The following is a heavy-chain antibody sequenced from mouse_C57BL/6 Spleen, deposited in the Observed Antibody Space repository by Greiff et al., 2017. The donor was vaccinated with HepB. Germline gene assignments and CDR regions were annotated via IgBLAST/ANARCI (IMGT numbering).Heavy chain of an antibody. CDR2: INPNNGGT. V-gene: IGHV1-26*01. J-gene: IGHJ4*01. CDR1: GYTFTDYY. Sequence: EVQLQQSGPELVKPGASVKISCKASGYTFTDYYINWVKQSHGKSLEWIGDINPNNGGTSYNQKFKGKATLTVDKSSSTAYMELRSLTSEDSAVYYCAGDGYLDAMDYWGQGTSVTVSS. D-gene: IGHD2-3*01. CDR3: AGDGYLDAMDY.